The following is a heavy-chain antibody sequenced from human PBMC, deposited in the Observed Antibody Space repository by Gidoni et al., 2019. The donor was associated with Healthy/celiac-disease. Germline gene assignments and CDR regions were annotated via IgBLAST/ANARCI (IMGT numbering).Heavy chain of an antibody. CDR2: IYSGGST. D-gene: IGHD2-15*01. V-gene: IGHV3-53*02. Sequence: EVQLVETGGGLIPPGGSLRLSCAASGFPVSSNYIRWVRQAPGKGLEWVSVIYSGGSTYYADSVKGRFTISRDNSKNTLYLQMNSLRAEDTAVYYCARVTYCSGGSCYSGYFQHWGQGTLVTVSS. CDR3: ARVTYCSGGSCYSGYFQH. J-gene: IGHJ1*01. CDR1: GFPVSSNY.